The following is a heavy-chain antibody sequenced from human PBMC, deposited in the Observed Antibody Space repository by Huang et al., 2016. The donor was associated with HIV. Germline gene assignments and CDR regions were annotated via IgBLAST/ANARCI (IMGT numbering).Heavy chain of an antibody. CDR3: ARGRIRSSLYDSYDGLDV. V-gene: IGHV1-69*01. D-gene: IGHD6-6*01. CDR1: GGTFSTYA. J-gene: IGHJ6*02. Sequence: QVQLVQSGAEVKKPGSSVKVSCKASGGTFSTYAISWVRQAPGQGLEWMGGIIPIFGTANCAQKCQGTVKITADEFTSTAYMELSSLRSEDTALYYWARGRIRSSLYDSYDGLDVWGQGTTVTVSS. CDR2: IIPIFGTA.